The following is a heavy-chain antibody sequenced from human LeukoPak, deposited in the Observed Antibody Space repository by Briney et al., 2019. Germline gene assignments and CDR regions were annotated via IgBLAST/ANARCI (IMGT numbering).Heavy chain of an antibody. CDR2: INPSGGST. J-gene: IGHJ5*02. Sequence: GSSVKVSCKASGGTFSSYAISWVRQAPGQGLEWMGIINPSGGSTSYAQKFQGRVTMTRDTSTSTVYMELSSLRSEDTAVYYCARDRPDPYYYDSSGYYDWFDPWGQGTLVTVSS. CDR3: ARDRPDPYYYDSSGYYDWFDP. CDR1: GGTFSSYA. D-gene: IGHD3-22*01. V-gene: IGHV1-46*01.